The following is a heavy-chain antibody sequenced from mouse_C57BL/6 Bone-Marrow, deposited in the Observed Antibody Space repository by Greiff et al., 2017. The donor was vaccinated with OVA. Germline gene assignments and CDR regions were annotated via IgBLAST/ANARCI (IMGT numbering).Heavy chain of an antibody. Sequence: VQLQQSGPELVKPGASVKISCKASGYAFSSSWMNWVKQRPGKGLEWIVRIYPGDGDTNYNGKFKGKATLTADKSSSTAYMQLSSLTSEDSAVYFCARGCVYYYAMDYWGQGTSVTVSS. V-gene: IGHV1-82*01. J-gene: IGHJ4*01. CDR1: GYAFSSSW. CDR3: ARGCVYYYAMDY. CDR2: IYPGDGDT.